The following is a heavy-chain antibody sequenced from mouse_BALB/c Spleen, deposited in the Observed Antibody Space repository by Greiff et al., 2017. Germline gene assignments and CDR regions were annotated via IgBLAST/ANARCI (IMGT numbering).Heavy chain of an antibody. V-gene: IGHV5-6-5*01. Sequence: EVHLVESGGGLVKPGGSLKLSCAASGFTFSSYAMSWVRQTPEKRLEWVASISSGGSTYYPDSVKGRFTISRDNARNILYLQMSSLRSEDTAMYYCARKDTTVVFDYWGQGTTLTVSS. CDR3: ARKDTTVVFDY. CDR2: ISSGGST. CDR1: GFTFSSYA. D-gene: IGHD1-1*01. J-gene: IGHJ2*01.